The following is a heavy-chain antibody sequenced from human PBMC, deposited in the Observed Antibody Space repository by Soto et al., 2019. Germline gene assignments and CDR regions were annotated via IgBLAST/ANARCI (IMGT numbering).Heavy chain of an antibody. D-gene: IGHD3-3*01. J-gene: IGHJ6*02. Sequence: WGSLRLSCAASGFTFISYGMHFFRHSPFKWLEWVAVISYDGSNKYYADSVKGRFTISRDNSKNTLYLQMNSLRAEDAAVYYCAKGGIFGVVTLATYYYYYGMDVWGQGTTVTVSS. CDR1: GFTFISYG. V-gene: IGHV3-30*18. CDR2: ISYDGSNK. CDR3: AKGGIFGVVTLATYYYYYGMDV.